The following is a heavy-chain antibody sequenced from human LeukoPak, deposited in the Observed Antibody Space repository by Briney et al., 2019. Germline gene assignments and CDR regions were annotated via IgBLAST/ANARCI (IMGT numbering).Heavy chain of an antibody. Sequence: ASVKVSCKASGYTFTGYYIHWVRQAPGQGLEWMGWINPHSGGTNYAQKFQGGVTMTRDTSITTAYMELSSLRSDDTAVYYCARERGQGGYYYDSSGYLDYWGQGTLVTVSS. CDR3: ARERGQGGYYYDSSGYLDY. CDR1: GYTFTGYY. V-gene: IGHV1-2*02. J-gene: IGHJ4*02. D-gene: IGHD3-22*01. CDR2: INPHSGGT.